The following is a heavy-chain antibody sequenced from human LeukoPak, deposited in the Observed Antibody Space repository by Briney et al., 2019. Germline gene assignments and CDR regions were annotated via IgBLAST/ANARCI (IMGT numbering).Heavy chain of an antibody. D-gene: IGHD4-17*01. CDR3: SRYSGAYDAFDI. Sequence: GASVKVSCTASGYAFTNYYIHWVRQAPGQGFEWMGIVNPSDGSPSYAQKLQGRVTVTRDTSTSTVFMELSSLRSEDTALYYCSRYSGAYDAFDIWGQGTMVTVSS. V-gene: IGHV1-46*04. J-gene: IGHJ3*02. CDR1: GYAFTNYY. CDR2: VNPSDGSP.